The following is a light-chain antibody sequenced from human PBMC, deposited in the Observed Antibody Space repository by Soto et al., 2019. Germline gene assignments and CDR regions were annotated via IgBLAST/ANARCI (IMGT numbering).Light chain of an antibody. Sequence: QAVVTQEPSLTVSPGGTVTLTCGSNTGAVTSGHYPYWFQQKPGQAPRTLIYDTSNKHSWTPARFSGSLLGGKAALTLSGALPEDEAEYYCFRSYSGVRRFGGGTKLTVL. V-gene: IGLV7-46*01. J-gene: IGLJ3*02. CDR1: TGAVTSGHY. CDR3: FRSYSGVRR. CDR2: DTS.